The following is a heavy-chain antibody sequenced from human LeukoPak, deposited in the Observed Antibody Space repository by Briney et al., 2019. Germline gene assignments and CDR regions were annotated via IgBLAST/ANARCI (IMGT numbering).Heavy chain of an antibody. CDR1: GYTFTGYY. CDR3: ATTQYYYGSTGSYYDY. V-gene: IGHV1-2*02. D-gene: IGHD3-10*01. J-gene: IGHJ4*02. CDR2: INPNSGGT. Sequence: ASVKVSCKASGYTFTGYYIHWVRQARGEGREWMGWINPNSGGTNYAQKFQGRVTMTRDTSISTAYMELSGLRYDDTAVYYCATTQYYYGSTGSYYDYWGQGTLATVSS.